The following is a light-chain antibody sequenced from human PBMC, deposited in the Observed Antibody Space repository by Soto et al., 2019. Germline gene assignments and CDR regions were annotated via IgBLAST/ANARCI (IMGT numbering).Light chain of an antibody. CDR1: QSVSSSY. CDR3: QQYGSSPPYT. V-gene: IGKV3-20*01. Sequence: EIVLTQSPGTLSLSPGERATLSCRASQSVSSSYLAGYQHKPGQVPRLLISGASSRATGIPDRFSGSGSGTDFTLTISRLEPEDFAVYYCQQYGSSPPYTFGQGTKLEIK. J-gene: IGKJ2*01. CDR2: GAS.